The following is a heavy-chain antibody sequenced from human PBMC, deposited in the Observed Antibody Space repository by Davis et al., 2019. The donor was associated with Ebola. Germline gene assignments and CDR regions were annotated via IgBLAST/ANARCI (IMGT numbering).Heavy chain of an antibody. CDR3: ASSGRYNYGYFDL. D-gene: IGHD5-24*01. CDR1: GGTFSSYA. CDR2: ISAYNGNT. V-gene: IGHV1-18*01. J-gene: IGHJ2*01. Sequence: ASVKVSCKASGGTFSSYAISWVRQAPGQGLEWMGWISAYNGNTNYAQKLQGRVTMTTDTSTSTAYMELRSLRSDDTAVYYCASSGRYNYGYFDLWGRGTLVTVSS.